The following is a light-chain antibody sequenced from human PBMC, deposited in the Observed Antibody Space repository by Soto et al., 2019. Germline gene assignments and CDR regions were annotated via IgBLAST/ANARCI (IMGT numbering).Light chain of an antibody. J-gene: IGKJ1*01. Sequence: EIVMTQSPATLSVSPGERATLSCRASQSVSSNLAWYQQKPGQAPRLLIYGASTRATGIPARFSGSGAATEMSLTISSLPSDDLEAYYCQEYNNWWTFGQGTNVEIK. CDR3: QEYNNWWT. CDR2: GAS. CDR1: QSVSSN. V-gene: IGKV3-15*01.